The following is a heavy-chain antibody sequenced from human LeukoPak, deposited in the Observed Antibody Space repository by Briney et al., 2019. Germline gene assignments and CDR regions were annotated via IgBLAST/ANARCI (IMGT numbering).Heavy chain of an antibody. CDR3: ARSPTKRVTEDY. CDR1: DGSIFSSNW. CDR2: IFHSGIT. D-gene: IGHD5-18*01. J-gene: IGHJ4*02. V-gene: IGHV4-4*02. Sequence: SETLSLTCAVSDGSIFSSNWWSWVRQPPGKGLEWIGQIFHSGITSYNPSLKSRVTISVDKSKNQFSLQLTPVTAADTAVYYCARSPTKRVTEDYWGRGTLVTVSS.